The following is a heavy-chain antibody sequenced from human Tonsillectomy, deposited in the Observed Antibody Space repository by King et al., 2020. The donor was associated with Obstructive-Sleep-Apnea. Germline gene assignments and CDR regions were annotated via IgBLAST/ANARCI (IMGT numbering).Heavy chain of an antibody. D-gene: IGHD2-15*01. V-gene: IGHV3-23*04. CDR2: ISNSGGST. J-gene: IGHJ4*02. Sequence: VQLVESGGDLVQPGGSLRLSCAASGFTFSSYAMSWVRQAPGKGLEWVSSISNSGGSTYYADSVKGRFTISRDNSKNTLYLQMDSLRAEDTAVYYCAKNRGDCSGGSCYSAYWGQGTLVTVSS. CDR3: AKNRGDCSGGSCYSAY. CDR1: GFTFSSYA.